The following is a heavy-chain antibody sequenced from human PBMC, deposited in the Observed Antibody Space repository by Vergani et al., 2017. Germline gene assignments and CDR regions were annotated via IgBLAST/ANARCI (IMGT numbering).Heavy chain of an antibody. D-gene: IGHD3-16*01. V-gene: IGHV4-4*03. CDR3: ARDDKVIGGGNNWFDP. J-gene: IGHJ5*02. CDR2: IYHSGST. Sequence: QVQLQESGPGLVKPPGTLSLTCAVSGGSISGTNWWSWVRQSPGKGLEWIGEIYHSGSTNYNPSLKSRVTISVDKSKNQFSLKLSSVTAADTAVYYCARDDKVIGGGNNWFDPWGQGALVIVSS. CDR1: GGSISGTNW.